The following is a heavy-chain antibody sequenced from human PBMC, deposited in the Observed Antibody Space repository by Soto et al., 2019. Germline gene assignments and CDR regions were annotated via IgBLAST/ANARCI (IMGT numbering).Heavy chain of an antibody. Sequence: SVKVSCKASGGTFAISVFNWVRQAPGQGLEWMGGIISIFGTPNYSQKFLGRVTITADESTSTGYMELSNLRSDDTAIYYCARDLGSRYEPGDYWGQ. CDR2: IISIFGTP. J-gene: IGHJ4*02. CDR1: GGTFAISV. V-gene: IGHV1-69*13. D-gene: IGHD5-12*01. CDR3: ARDLGSRYEPGDY.